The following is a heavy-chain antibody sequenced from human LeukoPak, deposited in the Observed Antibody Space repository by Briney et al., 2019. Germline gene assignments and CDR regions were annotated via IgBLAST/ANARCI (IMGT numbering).Heavy chain of an antibody. CDR1: EYTFTDYF. J-gene: IGHJ4*02. V-gene: IGHV1-2*02. CDR2: INPNSGGT. CDR3: AAARLTGYHFAIY. D-gene: IGHD3-9*01. Sequence: ASVKVSCKASEYTFTDYFMHWVRQAPGQGLEWMGWINPNSGGTNFAQKSQGRVTLTRDTSISSAYMELSRVRSDDTAVYYCAAARLTGYHFAIYWGQGTLVTVSS.